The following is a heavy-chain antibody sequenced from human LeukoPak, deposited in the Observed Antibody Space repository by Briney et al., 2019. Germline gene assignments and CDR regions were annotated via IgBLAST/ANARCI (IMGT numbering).Heavy chain of an antibody. Sequence: GGSLRLSCAASGFTFSGYWMSWVRQAPGKGLEWVANIKQDGSEKYYVDSVKGRFTISRDNAKNSLYLQMNSLRAEDTAVYYCAREPRGYSYGPSIDYWGQGTLVTVSS. CDR3: AREPRGYSYGPSIDY. J-gene: IGHJ4*02. V-gene: IGHV3-7*01. CDR1: GFTFSGYW. CDR2: IKQDGSEK. D-gene: IGHD5-18*01.